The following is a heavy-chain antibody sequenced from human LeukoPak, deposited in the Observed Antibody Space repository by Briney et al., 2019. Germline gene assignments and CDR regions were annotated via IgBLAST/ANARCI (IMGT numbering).Heavy chain of an antibody. V-gene: IGHV3-66*02. D-gene: IGHD6-13*01. CDR1: GFTVSSNY. J-gene: IGHJ6*03. CDR2: IYSGGST. Sequence: PGGSLRLSCAASGFTVSSNYMSWVRQAPGKGLEWVSVIYSGGSTYYADSVKGRFTISRDNSKNTLYLQMNSLRAEGTAVYYCARDQADSSSWYFSYYMDVWGRGTTVTVSS. CDR3: ARDQADSSSWYFSYYMDV.